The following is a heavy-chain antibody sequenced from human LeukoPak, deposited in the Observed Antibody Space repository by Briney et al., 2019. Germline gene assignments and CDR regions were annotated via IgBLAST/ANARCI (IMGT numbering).Heavy chain of an antibody. D-gene: IGHD3-22*01. CDR1: EFTFSSYG. CDR2: ISNSAGYT. Sequence: GGSLRLSCAASEFTFSSYGMSWVRQALGKGLEWVSAISNSAGYTYYADSVKGRFTISRDNSKNTLYLQMNSLRAEDTAVYYCAKASAMIVVVSKHFDYWGQGTLVTVSS. CDR3: AKASAMIVVVSKHFDY. V-gene: IGHV3-23*01. J-gene: IGHJ4*02.